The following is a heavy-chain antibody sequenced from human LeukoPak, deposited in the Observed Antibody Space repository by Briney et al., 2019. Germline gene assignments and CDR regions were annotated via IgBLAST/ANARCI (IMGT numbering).Heavy chain of an antibody. D-gene: IGHD5-18*01. Sequence: GGSLRLSCAASGFIFSSYAMHWIRQSPGKGLEYVSAISGNGGDTYYANFVKGRFTISRDNSKNTLYLQMGSLRADDMAVYYCARATWIQRWKLFDYWGQGTLVTVSS. J-gene: IGHJ4*02. CDR2: ISGNGGDT. V-gene: IGHV3-64*01. CDR1: GFIFSSYA. CDR3: ARATWIQRWKLFDY.